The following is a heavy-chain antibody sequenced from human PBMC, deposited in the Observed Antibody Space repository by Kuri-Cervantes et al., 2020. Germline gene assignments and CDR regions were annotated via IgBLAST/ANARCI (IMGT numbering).Heavy chain of an antibody. Sequence: ASVKVSCKASGYTFTTYAMHWVRQAPGQRLEWMGWINAGNGNTKYSQKFQGRVTITRDTSASTAYMELSNLRSEDTAVYYCARDPLSTWPEDAFDIWGLGTMVTVSS. CDR3: ARDPLSTWPEDAFDI. V-gene: IGHV1-3*01. J-gene: IGHJ3*02. CDR1: GYTFTTYA. CDR2: INAGNGNT.